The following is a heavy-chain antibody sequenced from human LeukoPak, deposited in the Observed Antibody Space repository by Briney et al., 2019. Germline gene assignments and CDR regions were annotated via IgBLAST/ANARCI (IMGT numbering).Heavy chain of an antibody. CDR3: ARGGVGATLDY. D-gene: IGHD1-26*01. CDR1: GGTFSSYA. CDR2: IIPIFGTA. V-gene: IGHV1-69*05. Sequence: ASVKVSCKASGGTFSSYAISWVRQAPGQGLEWMGGIIPIFGTANYAQKFQGRVTMTRDMSTSTVYMELSSLRSEDTAVYYCARGGVGATLDYWGQGTLVTVSS. J-gene: IGHJ4*02.